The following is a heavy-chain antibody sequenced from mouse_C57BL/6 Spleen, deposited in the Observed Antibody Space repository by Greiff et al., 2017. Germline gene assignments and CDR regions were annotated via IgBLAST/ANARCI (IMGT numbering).Heavy chain of an antibody. CDR3: ARAFDY. CDR2: IYPGDGDT. Sequence: QVQLKESGPELVKPGASVKISCKASGYAFSSSWMNWVKQRPGQGLEWIGRIYPGDGDTNYNGKFKGKATLTADKSSSTAYMQLSSLASEDSAVYFSARAFDYWGQGTTLTVSS. J-gene: IGHJ2*01. CDR1: GYAFSSSW. V-gene: IGHV1-82*01.